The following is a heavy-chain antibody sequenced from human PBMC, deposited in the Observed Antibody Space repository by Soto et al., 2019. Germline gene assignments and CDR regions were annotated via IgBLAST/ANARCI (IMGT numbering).Heavy chain of an antibody. Sequence: SETLSLTCAVYGGSFSGYYWSWIRQPPGKGLEWIGEINHSGSTNYNPSLKSRVTISVDTSKNQFSLKLSSVTAAQTAVYYRARVVRIYYGSGDFDYWGQGTLVTVSS. CDR2: INHSGST. V-gene: IGHV4-34*01. J-gene: IGHJ4*02. CDR3: ARVVRIYYGSGDFDY. CDR1: GGSFSGYY. D-gene: IGHD3-10*01.